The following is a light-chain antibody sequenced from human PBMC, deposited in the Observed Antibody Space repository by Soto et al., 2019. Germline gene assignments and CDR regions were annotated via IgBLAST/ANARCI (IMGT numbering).Light chain of an antibody. J-gene: IGKJ2*02. V-gene: IGKV3-20*01. CDR1: QSVSSSY. CDR3: QHPGT. CDR2: GAS. Sequence: EIVLTQSPGTLSLSPGERATLSCRASQSVSSSYLAWHQQKPGQAPRLLIYGASSRATGIPDKFSGSGSGTDFTLTISRLEPEDFAVYYCQHPGTFGQGTNLEI.